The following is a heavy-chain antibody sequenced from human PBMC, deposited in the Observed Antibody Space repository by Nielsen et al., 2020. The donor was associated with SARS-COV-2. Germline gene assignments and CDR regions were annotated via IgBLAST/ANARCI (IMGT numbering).Heavy chain of an antibody. D-gene: IGHD2-15*01. Sequence: WVRQAPGQGLEWMGWITTHNGLTNYAHKLQGRVTMTTDTSTSTDYMELRSLRSDDTAVYYCARDRDPTGANIVLLVAANQGMDVWGQGTTVTVSS. J-gene: IGHJ6*02. V-gene: IGHV1-18*01. CDR2: ITTHNGLT. CDR3: ARDRDPTGANIVLLVAANQGMDV.